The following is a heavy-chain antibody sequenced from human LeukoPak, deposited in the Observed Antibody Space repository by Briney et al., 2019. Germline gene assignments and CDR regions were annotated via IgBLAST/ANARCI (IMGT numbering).Heavy chain of an antibody. Sequence: GGSLRLSCAASGFTVSSNYMSWVRQAPGKGLEWVSVIYSGGSTYYADSVKGRFTISRDNSKNTLYLQMNSLRDEDTAVYYCAREREMATIGDYFDCWGRGTLVTVSS. CDR2: IYSGGST. J-gene: IGHJ4*02. CDR1: GFTVSSNY. D-gene: IGHD5-24*01. CDR3: AREREMATIGDYFDC. V-gene: IGHV3-53*01.